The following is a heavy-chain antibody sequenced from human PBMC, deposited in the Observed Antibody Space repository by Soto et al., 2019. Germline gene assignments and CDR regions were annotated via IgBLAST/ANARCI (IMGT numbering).Heavy chain of an antibody. J-gene: IGHJ4*02. CDR2: FSLSGTT. Sequence: SETLSLTSTVSCASITGSFFWSWIRQPAGKGLEWIGRFSLSGTTNYNPSLRSRVTMSADVSKNQFSLRLTSVTAADTALYYCARGMTPPGAPAWYYVDSWGQGPLVTVSP. D-gene: IGHD2-8*02. CDR3: ARGMTPPGAPAWYYVDS. V-gene: IGHV4-4*07. CDR1: CASITGSFF.